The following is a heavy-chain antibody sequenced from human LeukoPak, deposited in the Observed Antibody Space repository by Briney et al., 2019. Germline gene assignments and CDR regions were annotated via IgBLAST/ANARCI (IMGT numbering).Heavy chain of an antibody. Sequence: SSVKVSCKASGGTFTSYAISWVRQAPGQGLEWMGGIIPIFGTANYAQKFQGRVTITADESTSTAYMELSSLRSEDTAVYYCARDKLEGEPFDYWGQRTLVTVSS. CDR3: ARDKLEGEPFDY. D-gene: IGHD1-1*01. J-gene: IGHJ4*02. CDR1: GGTFTSYA. CDR2: IIPIFGTA. V-gene: IGHV1-69*01.